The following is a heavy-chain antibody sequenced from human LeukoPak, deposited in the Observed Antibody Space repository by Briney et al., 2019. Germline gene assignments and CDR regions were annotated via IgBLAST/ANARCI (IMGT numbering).Heavy chain of an antibody. CDR1: GGSISSSSYY. CDR2: IYYSGST. Sequence: PSETLSLTCTVSGGSISSSSYYWGWIRQPPGKGLEWIGSIYYSGSTYYNPSLKSRVTISVDTSKNQFSLKLSSVTAADTAVYYCARGEVGATGINFDYWGQGTLVTVSS. V-gene: IGHV4-39*07. J-gene: IGHJ4*02. CDR3: ARGEVGATGINFDY. D-gene: IGHD1-26*01.